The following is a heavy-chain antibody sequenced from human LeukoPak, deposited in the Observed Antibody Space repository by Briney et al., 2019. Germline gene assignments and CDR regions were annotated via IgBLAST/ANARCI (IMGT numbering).Heavy chain of an antibody. J-gene: IGHJ3*02. CDR3: ARPNCYDSSPAADDAFDI. Sequence: SETLSLTCTVSGVSISSSSYYWGWIRQPPGKGLEWVGSIYYSGSTYSNSSLKSRVTISGDTSKNQFSLKLSSVTAADTAVYYCARPNCYDSSPAADDAFDIWGQGAMVTVSP. D-gene: IGHD3-22*01. CDR1: GVSISSSSYY. V-gene: IGHV4-39*01. CDR2: IYYSGST.